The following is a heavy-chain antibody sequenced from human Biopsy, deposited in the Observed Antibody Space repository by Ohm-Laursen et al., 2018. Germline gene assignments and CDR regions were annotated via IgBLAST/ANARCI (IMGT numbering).Heavy chain of an antibody. Sequence: SDTLSLTWAVSGYSISSDYRWGWIRQAPGKTLEWLGNIFKDGNTHYNPSLRSRLIISIDTSKNQFSLMMTSVSGADTVVYFCARVGSGWAPFDKWGPGTLVTVPS. CDR3: ARVGSGWAPFDK. CDR1: GYSISSDYR. D-gene: IGHD6-19*01. CDR2: IFKDGNT. J-gene: IGHJ4*02. V-gene: IGHV4-38-2*01.